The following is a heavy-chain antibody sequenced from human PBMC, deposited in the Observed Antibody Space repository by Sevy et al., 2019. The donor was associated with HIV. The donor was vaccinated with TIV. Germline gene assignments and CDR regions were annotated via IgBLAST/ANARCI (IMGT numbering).Heavy chain of an antibody. V-gene: IGHV1-69*13. J-gene: IGHJ4*02. CDR1: GGTFSSYA. CDR3: ARTRGYSYVAYFDY. CDR2: IIPIFGTA. D-gene: IGHD5-18*01. Sequence: ASVKVSCKASGGTFSSYAISWVRQAPGQGLEWMGGIIPIFGTANYAQKFRGRVTITADESTSTAYMELSSLRSEDTAVYYCARTRGYSYVAYFDYWGQGTLVTVSS.